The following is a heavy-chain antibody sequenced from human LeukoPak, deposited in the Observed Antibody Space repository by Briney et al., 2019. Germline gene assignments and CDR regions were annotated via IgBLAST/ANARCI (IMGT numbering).Heavy chain of an antibody. J-gene: IGHJ6*02. Sequence: GGSLRLSCAASGFTFSGYGMSWVRQAPGKGLEWVSALSGSGSNTFYADSVKGRFTISRDNPKNTLYLQMNSLRAEDTAVYYCALGSHEYYYNYHGMDVWGQGTTVTVSS. CDR3: ALGSHEYYYNYHGMDV. CDR2: LSGSGSNT. CDR1: GFTFSGYG. V-gene: IGHV3-23*01. D-gene: IGHD2-15*01.